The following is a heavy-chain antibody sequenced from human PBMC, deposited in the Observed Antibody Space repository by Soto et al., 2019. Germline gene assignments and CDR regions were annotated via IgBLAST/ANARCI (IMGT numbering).Heavy chain of an antibody. CDR1: DDSISSYY. D-gene: IGHD1-26*01. Sequence: TLSLTCTVSDDSISSYYWSWIRQPPGKGLEWIGYIYGTGTTNYSPSLTNRVTISVDMSKNQFSLRLSSVTAADTAVYYCAGFSSGTYLFDLWGQGTPVTVSS. CDR3: AGFSSGTYLFDL. CDR2: IYGTGTT. V-gene: IGHV4-59*01. J-gene: IGHJ5*02.